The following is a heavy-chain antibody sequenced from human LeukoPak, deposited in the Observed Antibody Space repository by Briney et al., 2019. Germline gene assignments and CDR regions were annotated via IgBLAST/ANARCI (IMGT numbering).Heavy chain of an antibody. V-gene: IGHV1-8*01. CDR1: GYTFTSYD. CDR2: MNPNSGNT. D-gene: IGHD3-10*01. Sequence: ASVKVSCKASGYTFTSYDINWVRQATGQGLEWMGWMNPNSGNTGYAQKFQGRVTMTRNTSISTAYMKLSSLRSEDTAVYYCARGRRRGSSPSYYYYMDVWGKGTTVTVSS. CDR3: ARGRRRGSSPSYYYYMDV. J-gene: IGHJ6*03.